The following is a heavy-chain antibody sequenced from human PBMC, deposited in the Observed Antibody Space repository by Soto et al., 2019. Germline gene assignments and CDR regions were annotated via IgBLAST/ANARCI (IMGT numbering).Heavy chain of an antibody. V-gene: IGHV1-69*01. J-gene: IGHJ4*02. CDR3: ARDGGRHSGGIDY. Sequence: QVQLVQSGAEVKKPGSSVKVSCKASGGTFSSYSINWVRQAPGQGLEWMGEIIPIFGKANYAQKVQGRVTITAGESTSTAYMELSSLRSEGTAVYYCARDGGRHSGGIDYWGQGTLVTVSS. CDR1: GGTFSSYS. D-gene: IGHD1-26*01. CDR2: IIPIFGKA.